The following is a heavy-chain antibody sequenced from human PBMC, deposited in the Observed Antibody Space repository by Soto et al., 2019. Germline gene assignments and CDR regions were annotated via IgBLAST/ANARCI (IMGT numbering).Heavy chain of an antibody. CDR3: ARVGNVLRYFDWSYMGWFDP. Sequence: PGGSLRLSCAASGFTFNSYAMSWVRQAPGKGLEWVSAISGSGGSTDYADSVKGRFTISRDNAKNSLYLQMNSLRAEDTALYHCARVGNVLRYFDWSYMGWFDPWGQGTLVTVSS. J-gene: IGHJ5*02. CDR1: GFTFNSYA. CDR2: ISGSGGST. D-gene: IGHD3-9*01. V-gene: IGHV3-20*01.